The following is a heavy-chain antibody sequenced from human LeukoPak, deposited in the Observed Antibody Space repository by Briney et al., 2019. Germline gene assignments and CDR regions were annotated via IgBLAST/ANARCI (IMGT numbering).Heavy chain of an antibody. V-gene: IGHV4-34*01. CDR1: GGSFSGYY. CDR2: INHSGST. CDR3: ARGRLWVRGNNWFDP. Sequence: SETLSLTCAVYGGSFSGYYWSWIRQPPGKGLEWIREINHSGSTNYNPSLKSRVTISVDTSKNQFSLKLSSVTAADTAVYYCARGRLWVRGNNWFDPWGQGTLVTVSS. D-gene: IGHD3-10*01. J-gene: IGHJ5*02.